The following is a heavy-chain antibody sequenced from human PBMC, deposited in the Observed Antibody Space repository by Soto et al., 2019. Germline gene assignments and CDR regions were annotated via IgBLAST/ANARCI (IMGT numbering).Heavy chain of an antibody. Sequence: PSETLSLTCTVSGDSISSRSYYWGWIRQPPGKGLEWIGSIYYSGSTNYNPSLKSRVTISVDTSKNQFSLKLSSVTAADTAVYYCARHGPYSSSWYGPEFDYWGQGTLVTVSS. CDR2: IYYSGST. V-gene: IGHV4-39*01. D-gene: IGHD6-13*01. J-gene: IGHJ4*02. CDR3: ARHGPYSSSWYGPEFDY. CDR1: GDSISSRSYY.